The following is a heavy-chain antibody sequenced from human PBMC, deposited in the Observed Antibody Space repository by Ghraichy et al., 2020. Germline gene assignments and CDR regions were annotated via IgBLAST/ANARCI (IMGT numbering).Heavy chain of an antibody. V-gene: IGHV3-7*04. CDR1: GFSFSNYW. D-gene: IGHD3-16*01. CDR3: ARDDTGWGDQFDY. Sequence: GSLRLSCAASGFSFSNYWMSWVRQAPGKGLEWVANIKQDGSDKYYVDSVKGRFTISRDNAKNSLYLQMNSLRAEDTAVYYCARDDTGWGDQFDYWGQGTLVTVSS. J-gene: IGHJ4*02. CDR2: IKQDGSDK.